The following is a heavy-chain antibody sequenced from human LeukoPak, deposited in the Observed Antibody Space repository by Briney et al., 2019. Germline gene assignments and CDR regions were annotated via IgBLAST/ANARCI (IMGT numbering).Heavy chain of an antibody. CDR2: INHSGST. J-gene: IGHJ4*02. D-gene: IGHD2-2*03. Sequence: SETLSLTCAVYGGSFSGYYWSWIRQPPGEGLEWIGEINHSGSTNYNPSLKSRVTISVDTSKNQFSLKLSSVTAADTAVYYCARGYYLGIVVVPAANYFDYWGQGTLVTVSS. CDR3: ARGYYLGIVVVPAANYFDY. CDR1: GGSFSGYY. V-gene: IGHV4-34*01.